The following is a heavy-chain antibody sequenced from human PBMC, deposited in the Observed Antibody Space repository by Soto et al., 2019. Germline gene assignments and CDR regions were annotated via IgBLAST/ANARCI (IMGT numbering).Heavy chain of an antibody. D-gene: IGHD4-17*01. CDR2: IYYSGRT. J-gene: IGHJ4*02. Sequence: QVLLQESGPGLVKPSQTLSLTCTVSGGSIRTGGYYWTWIRQHPGKGLEWIGHIYYSGRTNYNPSLTSRLTISVDTSKNPFSLKLSSVTAADTAVYYCARDRDYGLDYWGQGTLVTVSS. CDR3: ARDRDYGLDY. V-gene: IGHV4-31*03. CDR1: GGSIRTGGYY.